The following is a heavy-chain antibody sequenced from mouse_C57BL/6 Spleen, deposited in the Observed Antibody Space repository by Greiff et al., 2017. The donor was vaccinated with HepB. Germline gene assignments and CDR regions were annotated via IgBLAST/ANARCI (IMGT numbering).Heavy chain of an antibody. J-gene: IGHJ2*01. V-gene: IGHV1-42*01. CDR1: GYSFTGYY. D-gene: IGHD1-1*02. CDR3: ARWYEGYFDY. Sequence: VQLQQSGPELVKPGASVKISCQASGYSFTGYYMNWVKQSPEKSLEWIGEINPSTGGTTYNQKFKAKATLTVDKSSSTAYMQLKSLTSEDSAVYYCARWYEGYFDYWGQGTTLAVSS. CDR2: INPSTGGT.